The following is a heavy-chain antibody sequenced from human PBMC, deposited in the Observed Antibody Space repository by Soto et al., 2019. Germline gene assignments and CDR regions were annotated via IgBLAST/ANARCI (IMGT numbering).Heavy chain of an antibody. CDR3: ARAVMVQQLVDY. D-gene: IGHD6-13*01. CDR2: ISAYNGNT. CDR1: GYTFTGYY. J-gene: IGHJ4*02. Sequence: ASVKVSCKASGYTFTGYYMHWVRQAPGQGLEWMGWISAYNGNTNYAQKLRGRVTMTTDTSTSTAYMELRSLRSDDTAVYYCARAVMVQQLVDYWGQGTLVTVSS. V-gene: IGHV1-18*04.